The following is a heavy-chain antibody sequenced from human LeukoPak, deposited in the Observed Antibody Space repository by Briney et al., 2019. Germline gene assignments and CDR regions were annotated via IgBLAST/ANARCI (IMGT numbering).Heavy chain of an antibody. CDR3: ARARDSNLFDY. Sequence: SVKVSCKASGYTLTSFGISWVRQAPGQGPEWMGWISAYNGNTNYAQNLQGRVTMTTDTSTSTAYMELRSLRSDDTAVYYCARARDSNLFDYWGQGTLVTVSS. J-gene: IGHJ4*02. D-gene: IGHD3-22*01. V-gene: IGHV1-18*01. CDR1: GYTLTSFG. CDR2: ISAYNGNT.